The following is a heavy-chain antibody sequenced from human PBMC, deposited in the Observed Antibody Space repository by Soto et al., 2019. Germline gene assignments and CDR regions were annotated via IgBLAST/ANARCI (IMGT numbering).Heavy chain of an antibody. CDR3: ARAQRMATVTTRAKNWFDP. CDR2: INPNSGGT. V-gene: IGHV1-2*04. CDR1: GYTFTGYY. D-gene: IGHD4-17*01. J-gene: IGHJ5*02. Sequence: GASVKVSCKASGYTFTGYYMHWVRQAPGQGLEWMGWINPNSGGTNYAQKFQGWVTMTRDTSISTAYMELSRLRSDDTAVYYCARAQRMATVTTRAKNWFDPWGQGTLVTVSS.